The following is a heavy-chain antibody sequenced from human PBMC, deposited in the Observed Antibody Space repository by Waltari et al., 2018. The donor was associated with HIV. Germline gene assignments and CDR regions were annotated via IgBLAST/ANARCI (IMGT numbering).Heavy chain of an antibody. CDR3: TTDPPPYYYDTSGEGY. V-gene: IGHV3-15*01. Sequence: EVQLVESGGGLVKPGGSLRLSCAASGFTFGNAWMTWVRQAPGKGLEWVGRIKSVTDGGTTDYAAPVKGRFTISRDDSKNTLYLQMNSLKHEDTAVYYCTTDPPPYYYDTSGEGYWGQGTLVTVSS. J-gene: IGHJ4*02. CDR1: GFTFGNAW. D-gene: IGHD3-22*01. CDR2: IKSVTDGGTT.